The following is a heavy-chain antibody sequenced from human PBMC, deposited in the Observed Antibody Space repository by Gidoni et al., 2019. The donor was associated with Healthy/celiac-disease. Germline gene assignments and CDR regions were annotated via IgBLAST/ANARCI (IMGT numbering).Heavy chain of an antibody. J-gene: IGHJ3*02. CDR3: AREGYCSGGSCYGAFDI. Sequence: QVQLQQWGAGLLKPSETLSLTCAVYGGSFSGYYWSWNRQPPGKGLEWIGEINHSGSTNYNPSLKSRVTISVDTSKNQFSLKLSSVTAADTAVYYCAREGYCSGGSCYGAFDIWGQGTMVTVSS. CDR1: GGSFSGYY. CDR2: INHSGST. D-gene: IGHD2-15*01. V-gene: IGHV4-34*01.